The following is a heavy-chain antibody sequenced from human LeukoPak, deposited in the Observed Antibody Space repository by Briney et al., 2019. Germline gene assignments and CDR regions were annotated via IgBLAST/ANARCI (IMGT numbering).Heavy chain of an antibody. Sequence: PGGSLRLSCAASGFTFSSYSMNWVRQAPGKGLEWVTFIRYDGSNKHYADSVKGRFTISRDNSKSTLYLQMNSLRAEDTAVYYCAKAGLTGLDYWGQGTLVTVSS. V-gene: IGHV3-30*02. CDR2: IRYDGSNK. J-gene: IGHJ4*02. D-gene: IGHD3/OR15-3a*01. CDR3: AKAGLTGLDY. CDR1: GFTFSSYS.